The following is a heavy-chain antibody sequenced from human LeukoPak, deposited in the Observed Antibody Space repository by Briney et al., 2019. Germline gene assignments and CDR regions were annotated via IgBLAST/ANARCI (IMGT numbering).Heavy chain of an antibody. Sequence: GGSLRLSCAASGFTFDDYAMHWVRQAPGKGLEWVSLISGDGGSTYYAYSVKGRFTISRDNSKNTVYLQMNSLRAEDTAVYYRAKDQRRSTWNYGDALDFWGQGTMVFVSS. CDR1: GFTFDDYA. V-gene: IGHV3-43*02. D-gene: IGHD1-7*01. J-gene: IGHJ3*01. CDR2: ISGDGGST. CDR3: AKDQRRSTWNYGDALDF.